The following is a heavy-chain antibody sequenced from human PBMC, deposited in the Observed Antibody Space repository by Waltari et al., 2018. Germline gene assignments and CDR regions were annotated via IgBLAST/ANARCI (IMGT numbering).Heavy chain of an antibody. CDR1: GFSLTTSGGG. Sequence: QITLKESGPTLVKPTQTLSLTCSVSGFSLTTSGGGVGWIRQPPGGALEWLALILWDDDKRYSTSLKSRITITKDTAKNQVVLRMTNMDPMDTGTYYCAHRRLSGSSGFDFWGQGTLVIVSS. V-gene: IGHV2-5*02. D-gene: IGHD6-19*01. CDR3: AHRRLSGSSGFDF. CDR2: ILWDDDK. J-gene: IGHJ4*02.